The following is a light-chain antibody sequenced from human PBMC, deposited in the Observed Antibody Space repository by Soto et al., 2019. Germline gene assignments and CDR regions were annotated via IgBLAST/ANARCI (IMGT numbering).Light chain of an antibody. CDR1: QGISSY. J-gene: IGKJ5*01. CDR3: QQLYT. V-gene: IGKV1-9*01. Sequence: QVTQSPSFLSASVGDRVTITCRASQGISSYLAWYQQKPGKAPKLLIYAASTLQSGVPSRFSGSGSGTEFTLTISSLQPEDFATYDCQQLYTFGQGTRLEIK. CDR2: AAS.